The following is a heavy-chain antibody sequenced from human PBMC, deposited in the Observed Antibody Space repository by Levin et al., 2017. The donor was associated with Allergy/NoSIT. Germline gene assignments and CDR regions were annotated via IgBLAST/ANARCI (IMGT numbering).Heavy chain of an antibody. V-gene: IGHV1-18*01. D-gene: IGHD3-22*01. CDR3: ARDPDDSSGYYYVADGMDV. Sequence: GASVKVSCKASGYTFTSYGISWVRQAPGQGLEWMGWISAYNGNTNYAQKLQGRVTMTTDTSTSTAYMELRSLRSDDTAVYYCARDPDDSSGYYYVADGMDVWGQGTTVTVSS. CDR2: ISAYNGNT. J-gene: IGHJ6*02. CDR1: GYTFTSYG.